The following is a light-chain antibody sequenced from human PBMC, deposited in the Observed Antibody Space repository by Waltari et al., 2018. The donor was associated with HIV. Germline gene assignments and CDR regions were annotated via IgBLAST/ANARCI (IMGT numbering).Light chain of an antibody. CDR2: AAS. V-gene: IGKV3-20*01. J-gene: IGKJ4*01. Sequence: VLPQSPATLSLSSGARATLSCRASRPVSHDYISWYKQKPGQAPRLIIYAASTRATDTPARFSAGGSGTDFNLTITRLEPEDFADYYCQQYGDSPLTFGGGTKV. CDR3: QQYGDSPLT. CDR1: RPVSHDY.